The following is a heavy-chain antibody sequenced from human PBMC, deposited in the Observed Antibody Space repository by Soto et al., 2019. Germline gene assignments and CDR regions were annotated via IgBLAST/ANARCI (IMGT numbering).Heavy chain of an antibody. Sequence: PGESLKISCKGSGYSFTSYWIGWVRQMPGKGLEWMGTIYPGDSDTRYSPSFQGQVTISADKSISTAYLQWSSLKASDTAMYYCARPDSIYSGYDSFDYWGQGTLVTVSS. V-gene: IGHV5-51*01. CDR3: ARPDSIYSGYDSFDY. CDR2: IYPGDSDT. J-gene: IGHJ4*02. D-gene: IGHD5-12*01. CDR1: GYSFTSYW.